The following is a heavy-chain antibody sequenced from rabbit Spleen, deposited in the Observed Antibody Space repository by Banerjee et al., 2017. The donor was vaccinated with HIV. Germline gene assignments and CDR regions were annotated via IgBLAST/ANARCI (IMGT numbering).Heavy chain of an antibody. J-gene: IGHJ4*01. D-gene: IGHD2-1*01. CDR3: ARDADNDDYGDGDV. CDR1: GFSFSNKAV. V-gene: IGHV1S45*01. Sequence: QEQLVESGGGLVKPEGSLKLSCTASGFSFSNKAVMCWVRQAPGKGLEWIACINGVTGKAVYATWAKGRFTISKTSTTVTLQMTSLTAADTATYFCARDADNDDYGDGDVWGPGTL. CDR2: INGVTGKA.